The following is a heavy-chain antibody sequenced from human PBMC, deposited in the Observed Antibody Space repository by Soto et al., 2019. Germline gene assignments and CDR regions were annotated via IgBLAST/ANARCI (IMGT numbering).Heavy chain of an antibody. D-gene: IGHD2-21*02. CDR1: GGSISSYY. J-gene: IGHJ3*02. CDR3: ARVWGGDWVPVDI. CDR2: IYYSGST. V-gene: IGHV4-59*01. Sequence: QVQLQESGPGLVKPSETLSLTCTVSGGSISSYYWSWIRQPPGKGLEWIGYIYYSGSTNYNPSLKSRVTISVDTSKNQFSLKRSSVTAADTAVYYCARVWGGDWVPVDIWGQGTMVTVSS.